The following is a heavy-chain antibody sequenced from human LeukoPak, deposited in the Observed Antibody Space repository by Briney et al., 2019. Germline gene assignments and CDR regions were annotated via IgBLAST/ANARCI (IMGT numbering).Heavy chain of an antibody. D-gene: IGHD6-19*01. CDR1: GFTFSSSA. CDR2: ISGSGGST. Sequence: LPGGSLRLSCAASGFTFSSSAMSWVRQAPGKGLEWVSGISGSGGSTYYADSVKGRLTISRDNSKNTLYLQMNSLRAEDTAVYYCAKGYSSGFGYFDYWGQGTLVTVSS. CDR3: AKGYSSGFGYFDY. J-gene: IGHJ4*02. V-gene: IGHV3-23*01.